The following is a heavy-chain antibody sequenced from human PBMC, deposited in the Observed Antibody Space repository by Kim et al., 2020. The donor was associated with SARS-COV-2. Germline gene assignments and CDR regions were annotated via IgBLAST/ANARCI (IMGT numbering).Heavy chain of an antibody. Sequence: ASVKVSCKASGYTFINYGINWVRQAPGQGLEWMGRISAYNGDTNYAQNLQGRVTMTTDTSTTTAYMELRSLRSDDTAVYYCARDYARVVLVTPTFDYWGQGNLVTVSS. CDR3: ARDYARVVLVTPTFDY. J-gene: IGHJ4*02. V-gene: IGHV1-18*01. CDR1: GYTFINYG. D-gene: IGHD2-15*01. CDR2: ISAYNGDT.